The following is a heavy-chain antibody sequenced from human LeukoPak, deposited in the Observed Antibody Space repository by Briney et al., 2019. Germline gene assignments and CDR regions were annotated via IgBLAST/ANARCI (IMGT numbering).Heavy chain of an antibody. V-gene: IGHV1-24*01. D-gene: IGHD5-18*01. Sequence: GASVKVSCKVSGYTLTELSMHWVRQAPGKGLGWVGGFDLEDGDTIYAQKFQGRVTMTEDTSTDTAYMELSRLRSEDTAVYYCATAHPGGGYSYGYDYWGQGNLVTVSS. CDR1: GYTLTELS. J-gene: IGHJ4*02. CDR3: ATAHPGGGYSYGYDY. CDR2: FDLEDGDT.